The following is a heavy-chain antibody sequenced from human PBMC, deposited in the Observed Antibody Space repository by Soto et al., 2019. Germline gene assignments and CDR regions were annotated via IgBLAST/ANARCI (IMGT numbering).Heavy chain of an antibody. J-gene: IGHJ6*02. Sequence: QVQLQQWGAGLSKPSETLSLTCVVNGGSFSGYYWSWVRQTPGKGLEWIGEIKHSGTTDSNPSLKSRVPISVDASRSEFSLKLTSVTAADTAVYYCARGRSSVPDRRGIGYYGLDVWGQGTTVTVS. D-gene: IGHD3-3*01. CDR3: ARGRSSVPDRRGIGYYGLDV. V-gene: IGHV4-34*01. CDR1: GGSFSGYY. CDR2: IKHSGTT.